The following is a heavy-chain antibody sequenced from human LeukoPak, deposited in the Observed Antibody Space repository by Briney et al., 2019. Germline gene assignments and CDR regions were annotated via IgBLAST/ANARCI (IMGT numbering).Heavy chain of an antibody. J-gene: IGHJ4*02. CDR3: ATQQSLLEPRFNN. D-gene: IGHD1-14*01. CDR1: GYTLTELS. V-gene: IGHV1-24*01. CDR2: FDPEDGET. Sequence: GASVKVSCKVSGYTLTELSMHWVRQAPGKGLEWMGGFDPEDGETIYAQKFQGRVTMTEDTSTDTAYMELSSLRSEDTAVYYCATQQSLLEPRFNNWGQGTLGTVSS.